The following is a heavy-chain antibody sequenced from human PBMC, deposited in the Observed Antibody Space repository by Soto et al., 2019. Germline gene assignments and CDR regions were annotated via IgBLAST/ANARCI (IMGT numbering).Heavy chain of an antibody. CDR1: GDSISSYY. CDR2: LYYGRSA. D-gene: IGHD3-22*01. Sequence: HVQLQESGPGLVKPSETLSLTCAVSGDSISSYYCMWIRQPPGKGLESIGYLYYGRSANYNPSLKSRVTLSVATSTNQCSLTLSSMTAADTTVYYFALRSMAVVPEYWGQGTLVTVSS. CDR3: ALRSMAVVPEY. V-gene: IGHV4-59*01. J-gene: IGHJ4*02.